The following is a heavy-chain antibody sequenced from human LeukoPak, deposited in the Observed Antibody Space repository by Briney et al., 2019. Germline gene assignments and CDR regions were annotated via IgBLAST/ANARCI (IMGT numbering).Heavy chain of an antibody. CDR2: IYYSGNT. J-gene: IGHJ5*02. V-gene: IGHV4-39*01. D-gene: IGHD3-3*02. Sequence: SETLSLTCTVSGVSLSSSNSYWGWVRQPPGTGREWVGSIYYSGNTYNNPSLKRRATMSVETSKNQFSLKLSSMTASDTAVYYCARHIQIAFRVFRLGWIDPWGQGTLVTVSS. CDR1: GVSLSSSNSY. CDR3: ARHIQIAFRVFRLGWIDP.